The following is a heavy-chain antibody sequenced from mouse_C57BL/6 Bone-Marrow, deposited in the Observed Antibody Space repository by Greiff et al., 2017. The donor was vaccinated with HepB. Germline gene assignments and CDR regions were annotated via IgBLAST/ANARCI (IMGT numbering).Heavy chain of an antibody. CDR1: GYAFSSSW. J-gene: IGHJ2*01. CDR2: IYPGDGDT. D-gene: IGHD6-1*01. V-gene: IGHV1-82*01. CDR3: ARSTQNYFDY. Sequence: VKLQESGPELVKPGASVKISCKASGYAFSSSWMNWVKQRPGKGLEWIGRIYPGDGDTNYNGKFKGKATLTADKSSSTAYMQLSSLTSEDSAVYFCARSTQNYFDYWGQGTTLTVSS.